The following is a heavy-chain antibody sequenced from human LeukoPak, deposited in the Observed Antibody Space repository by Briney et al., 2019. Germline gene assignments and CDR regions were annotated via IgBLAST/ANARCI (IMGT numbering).Heavy chain of an antibody. Sequence: SETLSLTCTVSGGSISSYYWSWIRQPPGKGLEWIGYIYYSGSTNYNPSLKSRVTISVDTSKNQFSLKLSSVTAADTAVYYCARGYGSGSYWVYWGQGTLVTVSS. V-gene: IGHV4-59*08. CDR3: ARGYGSGSYWVY. J-gene: IGHJ4*02. D-gene: IGHD3-10*01. CDR1: GGSISSYY. CDR2: IYYSGST.